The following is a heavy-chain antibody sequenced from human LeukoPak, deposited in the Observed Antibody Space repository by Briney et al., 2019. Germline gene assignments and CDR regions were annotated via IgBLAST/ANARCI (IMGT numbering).Heavy chain of an antibody. D-gene: IGHD1-1*01. Sequence: PGGSLRLSCAASGFTFSSYWMSWVRQAPGKGLEWVANIKQEGSEKYYVDSVRGRFTISRDNAKNSLYLQMNSLRAEDTAVYYCARDLGPMEPDYWGQGTLVTVSS. CDR3: ARDLGPMEPDY. CDR2: IKQEGSEK. V-gene: IGHV3-7*01. CDR1: GFTFSSYW. J-gene: IGHJ4*02.